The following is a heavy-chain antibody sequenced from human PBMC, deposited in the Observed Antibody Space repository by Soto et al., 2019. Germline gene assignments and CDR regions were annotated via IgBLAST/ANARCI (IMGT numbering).Heavy chain of an antibody. CDR3: AKDRMGASGWFDP. J-gene: IGHJ5*02. D-gene: IGHD1-26*01. V-gene: IGHV3-23*01. Sequence: GGSLRLSCVASGFSFSSYTMNWVRQAPGKGLEWVSGVSGNGGNTYYADSVKGRFSISRDNSKNTLYLQLNSLRAEDTAVYYCAKDRMGASGWFDPWGQGTPVTVSS. CDR2: VSGNGGNT. CDR1: GFSFSSYT.